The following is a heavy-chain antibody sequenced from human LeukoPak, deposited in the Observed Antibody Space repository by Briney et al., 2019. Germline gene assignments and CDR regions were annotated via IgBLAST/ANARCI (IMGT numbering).Heavy chain of an antibody. Sequence: GGSLRLSCAASGFTFSSYVMNWVRQAPGKGLEWVSGISGSGGTTYYADSVKGRFTISRDNSKNTLYLQMNSLRAEDTAVYYCARYCSTTSCANLFDPWGQGTLVTVSS. D-gene: IGHD2-2*01. J-gene: IGHJ5*02. CDR3: ARYCSTTSCANLFDP. CDR1: GFTFSSYV. V-gene: IGHV3-23*01. CDR2: ISGSGGTT.